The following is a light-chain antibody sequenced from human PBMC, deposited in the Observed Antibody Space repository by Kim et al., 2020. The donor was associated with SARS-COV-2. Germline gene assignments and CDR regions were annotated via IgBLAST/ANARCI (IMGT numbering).Light chain of an antibody. Sequence: GSPRQTASMTCSGDKLGDKYACWYQQKPGQSPILVIYQDSKRPSGIPERFSGSNSGNTATLTISGTQAMDEAAYYCQAWDSSNVVFGGGTQLTVL. CDR2: QDS. V-gene: IGLV3-1*01. CDR1: KLGDKY. J-gene: IGLJ2*01. CDR3: QAWDSSNVV.